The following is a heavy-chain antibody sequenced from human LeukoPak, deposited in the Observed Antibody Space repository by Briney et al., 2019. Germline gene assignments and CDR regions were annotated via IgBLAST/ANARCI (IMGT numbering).Heavy chain of an antibody. V-gene: IGHV4-34*01. CDR2: INHSGST. J-gene: IGHJ6*02. CDR3: ARGSSWSNADGMDV. Sequence: LETLSLTCAVYGGSFSGYYWSWIRQPPGKGLEWIGEINHSGSTNYNPSLKSRVTISVDTSKNQFSLKLSSVTAADTAVYYCARGSSWSNADGMDVWGQGTTVTVSS. D-gene: IGHD6-13*01. CDR1: GGSFSGYY.